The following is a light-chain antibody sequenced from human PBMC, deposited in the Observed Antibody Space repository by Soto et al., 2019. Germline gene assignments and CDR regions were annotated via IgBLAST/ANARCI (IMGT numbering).Light chain of an antibody. CDR1: NNDVGGYNF. CDR3: TSYTTNGTPYV. Sequence: QSALTQPASVSGSPGQSITISCAGTNNDVGGYNFVSWYQQHPGKAPKLLIYEVTDRPSGVSHRFSGSKSGNTASLTISGLQADDEADYYCTSYTTNGTPYVFGTGNKLTVL. CDR2: EVT. J-gene: IGLJ1*01. V-gene: IGLV2-14*01.